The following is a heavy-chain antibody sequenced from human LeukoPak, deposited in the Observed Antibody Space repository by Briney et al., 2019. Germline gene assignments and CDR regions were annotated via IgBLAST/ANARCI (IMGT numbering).Heavy chain of an antibody. V-gene: IGHV3-21*01. D-gene: IGHD2-2*01. CDR1: GFTFRDYS. Sequence: GGSLRLSCAASGFTFRDYSMTWVRQAPGMGLEWVSSIRGGSDFIYHADSVKGRFTVSRDNAKNSLYLQMNSLRAEDTAVYYCARDHAGIVLPAAVGAHWGQGTLVTVSS. CDR2: IRGGSDFI. J-gene: IGHJ4*02. CDR3: ARDHAGIVLPAAVGAH.